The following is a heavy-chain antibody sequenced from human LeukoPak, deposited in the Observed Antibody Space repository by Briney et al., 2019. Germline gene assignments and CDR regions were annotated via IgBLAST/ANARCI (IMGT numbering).Heavy chain of an antibody. V-gene: IGHV1-69*04. CDR3: ASYRPYDSSGYYCFDY. D-gene: IGHD3-22*01. CDR2: IIPILGIA. J-gene: IGHJ4*02. CDR1: GGTFSSYA. Sequence: ASVKFSCKASGGTFSSYAISWVRQAPGQGLEWMGRIIPILGIANYAQKFQGRVTITADKSTSTTYMELSSLRSEDTAVYYCASYRPYDSSGYYCFDYWGQGTLVTVSS.